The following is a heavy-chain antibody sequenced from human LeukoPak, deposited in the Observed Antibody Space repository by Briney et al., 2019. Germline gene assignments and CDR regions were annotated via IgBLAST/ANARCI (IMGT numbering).Heavy chain of an antibody. V-gene: IGHV4-59*08. J-gene: IGHJ5*02. CDR1: GGSISSYY. Sequence: SGTLSLTCTVSGGSISSYYWSWIRQPPGKGLEWIGYIYYSGSTNYNPSLKSRVTISVDTSKNQFSLKLSSVTAADTAVYYCARQYYYGSGSYFPPDGWFDPWGQGTLVTVSS. D-gene: IGHD3-10*01. CDR2: IYYSGST. CDR3: ARQYYYGSGSYFPPDGWFDP.